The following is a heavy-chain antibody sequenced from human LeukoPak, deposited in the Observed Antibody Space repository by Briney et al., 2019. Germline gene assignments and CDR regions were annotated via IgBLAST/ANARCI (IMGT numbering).Heavy chain of an antibody. CDR2: IYYSGST. Sequence: SQTPSLTCTVSGGSISSGDYYWSWIRQPPGKGLEWIGYIYYSGSTYYNPSLKSRVTISVDTSKNQFSLKLSSVTAADTAVYYCARYHTVTTLLWFDPWGQGTLVTVSS. V-gene: IGHV4-30-4*01. J-gene: IGHJ5*02. CDR3: ARYHTVTTLLWFDP. CDR1: GGSISSGDYY. D-gene: IGHD4-17*01.